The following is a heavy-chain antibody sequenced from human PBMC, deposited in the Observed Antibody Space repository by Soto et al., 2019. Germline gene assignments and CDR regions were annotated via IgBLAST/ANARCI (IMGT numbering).Heavy chain of an antibody. CDR2: IYYSGST. Sequence: SETLSLTCTVSGGSISSGGYYWSWIRQHPGKGLEWIGYIYYSGSTYHNPSLKSRVTISVDTSKNQFSLKLSSVTAADTAVYYCARDRGGFGEYDAFDIWGQGTMVTVSS. CDR1: GGSISSGGYY. CDR3: ARDRGGFGEYDAFDI. J-gene: IGHJ3*02. D-gene: IGHD3-10*01. V-gene: IGHV4-31*03.